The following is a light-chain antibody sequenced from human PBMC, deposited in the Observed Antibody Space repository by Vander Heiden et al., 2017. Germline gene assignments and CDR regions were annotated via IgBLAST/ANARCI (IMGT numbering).Light chain of an antibody. CDR1: QTIKTF. J-gene: IGKJ1*01. CDR2: TAS. V-gene: IGKV1-39*01. CDR3: QHMDMTPLT. Sequence: IQMTQSPSYLSAFVGDSVTITCRARQTIKTFLNWYQQKPGNAPNLLIYTASTLNTGVSPRFSGSGAWTDFSLTISRLQPEDFATYYCQHMDMTPLTFGQGTKVEIK.